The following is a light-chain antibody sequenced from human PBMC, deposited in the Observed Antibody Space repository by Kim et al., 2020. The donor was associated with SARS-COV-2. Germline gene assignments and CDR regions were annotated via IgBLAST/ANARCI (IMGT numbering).Light chain of an antibody. V-gene: IGKV3-15*01. CDR3: QQYSHWPPYS. CDR1: RSVNSH. J-gene: IGKJ2*01. Sequence: VSLGDTATISCRASRSVNSHLAWYLQRRGQPPRLLIHGASNRATDVPPRFSGSGSGTEFTLTISGLQSEDFATYYCQQYSHWPPYSFGQGTKLEL. CDR2: GAS.